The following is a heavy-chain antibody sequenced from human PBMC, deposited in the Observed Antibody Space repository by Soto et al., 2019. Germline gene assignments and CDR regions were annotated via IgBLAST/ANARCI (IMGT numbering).Heavy chain of an antibody. Sequence: GASVKVSCKASGYTFTNYGISWVRQAPGQGLEWMGWINPYNANTYYTQNLQGRVTMTTDTSTSTAYMELTSLTSDDTAVYYCARDSTSPSCTSFSCPRSGCFDPWGQGTLVTVSS. V-gene: IGHV1-18*04. D-gene: IGHD2-2*01. J-gene: IGHJ5*02. CDR1: GYTFTNYG. CDR3: ARDSTSPSCTSFSCPRSGCFDP. CDR2: INPYNANT.